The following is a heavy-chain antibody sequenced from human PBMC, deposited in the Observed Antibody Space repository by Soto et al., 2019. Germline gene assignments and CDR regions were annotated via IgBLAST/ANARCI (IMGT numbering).Heavy chain of an antibody. CDR1: GFTFTNYW. CDR3: ARGIQHRYGMDV. Sequence: EVQLVESGGGLVQPGGSLSLSCQAAGFTFTNYWMHWFRKPPGKGLGWGSRIKRDGSSTFYADSVRGRFTISRDKAKNTVFLQMNSLRGEDTAVYYCARGIQHRYGMDVWGQGTTVTVSS. CDR2: IKRDGSST. J-gene: IGHJ6*02. D-gene: IGHD5-18*01. V-gene: IGHV3-74*01.